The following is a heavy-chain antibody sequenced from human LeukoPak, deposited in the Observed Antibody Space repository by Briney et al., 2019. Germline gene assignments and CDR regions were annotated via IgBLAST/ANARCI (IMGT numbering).Heavy chain of an antibody. CDR3: ATYGLVQGANDY. Sequence: GGSLRLSCATSGFTFNKFWMTWVRQAPGKGPEWVANIKQDGSEKYYVGSVKGRFTISRDNAKNSLSLQMNGLRAEDTAIYYCATYGLVQGANDYWGQGTLVTVSS. V-gene: IGHV3-7*01. D-gene: IGHD4/OR15-4a*01. CDR2: IKQDGSEK. CDR1: GFTFNKFW. J-gene: IGHJ4*02.